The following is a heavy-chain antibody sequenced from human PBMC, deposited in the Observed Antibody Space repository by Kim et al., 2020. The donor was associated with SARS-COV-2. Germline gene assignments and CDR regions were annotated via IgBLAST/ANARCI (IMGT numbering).Heavy chain of an antibody. CDR2: SGGST. CDR3: AKALRED. V-gene: IGHV3-23*01. Sequence: SGGSTYYADSVKGRFTISRDNSKNTLYLQMNSLRAEDTAVYYCAKALREDWGQGTLVTVSS. D-gene: IGHD3-10*01. J-gene: IGHJ4*02.